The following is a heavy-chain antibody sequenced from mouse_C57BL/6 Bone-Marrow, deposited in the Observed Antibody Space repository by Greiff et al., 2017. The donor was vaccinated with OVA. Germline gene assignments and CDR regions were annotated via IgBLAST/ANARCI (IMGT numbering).Heavy chain of an antibody. J-gene: IGHJ4*01. Sequence: VKLQESGAELVRPGTSVKMSCKASGYTFTNYWIGWAKQRPGHGLAWIGDIYPGGGSTNYNEKFKGKATLTADKSSSTAYMQFSSLTSEDSAIYYCARGGLLWGVYAMDYWGQGTSVTVSS. D-gene: IGHD1-1*02. CDR2: IYPGGGST. CDR1: GYTFTNYW. V-gene: IGHV1-63*01. CDR3: ARGGLLWGVYAMDY.